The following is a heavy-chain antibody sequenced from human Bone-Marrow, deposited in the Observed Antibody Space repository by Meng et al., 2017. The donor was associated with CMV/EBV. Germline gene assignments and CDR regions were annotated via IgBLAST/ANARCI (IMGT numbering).Heavy chain of an antibody. J-gene: IGHJ6*02. CDR3: ASGDQLLANYYGMDV. D-gene: IGHD2-2*01. Sequence: ASVKVSCKASGYTFTSYYMHWVRQAPGQGLEWMGIINPSGGSTSYAQKFQGRVTMTRNTSTSTVYMELSRLRSDDTAVYYCASGDQLLANYYGMDVWGQGTTVTVSS. CDR1: GYTFTSYY. CDR2: INPSGGST. V-gene: IGHV1-46*01.